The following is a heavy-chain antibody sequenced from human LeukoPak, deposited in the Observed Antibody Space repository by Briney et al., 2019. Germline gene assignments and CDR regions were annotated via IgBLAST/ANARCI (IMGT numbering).Heavy chain of an antibody. CDR3: ARVDEDIVVVVAATGLSYFDY. CDR1: GYTFTSYG. D-gene: IGHD2-15*01. J-gene: IGHJ4*02. Sequence: ASVKVSCKASGYTFTSYGISWVRQAPGQGLEWMGWISAYNGNTNYAQKLQGRVTMTTDTSTSTAYMELRSLRSDDTAVYYCARVDEDIVVVVAATGLSYFDYWGQGTLVTVSS. V-gene: IGHV1-18*01. CDR2: ISAYNGNT.